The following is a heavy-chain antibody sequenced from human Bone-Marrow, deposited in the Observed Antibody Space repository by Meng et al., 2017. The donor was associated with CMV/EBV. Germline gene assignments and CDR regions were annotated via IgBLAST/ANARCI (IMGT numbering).Heavy chain of an antibody. D-gene: IGHD2/OR15-2a*01. CDR3: AKEMPIARTVTFRWLDP. CDR1: GSTFSDYY. V-gene: IGHV3-69-1*02. CDR2: ISSSSTI. J-gene: IGHJ5*02. Sequence: GESLKISCAASGSTFSDYYMNWVRQAPGKGLEWVSSISSSSTIYYADSVKGRFTISRDNAKNSLYLQMSSLRVEDTAVYYCAKEMPIARTVTFRWLDPWGQGTLVPVSS.